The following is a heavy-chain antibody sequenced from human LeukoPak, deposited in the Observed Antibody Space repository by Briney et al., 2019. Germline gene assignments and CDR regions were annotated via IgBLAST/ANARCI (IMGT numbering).Heavy chain of an antibody. CDR3: ARVYCGGDCLPDY. D-gene: IGHD2-21*02. CDR1: GGSISSSDYY. J-gene: IGHJ4*02. CDR2: IYYSGST. Sequence: PSETLSLTCTVSGGSISSSDYYWSWIRQPPGKGLEWIGYIYYSGSTYYNPSLKSRVTISVDTSKNQFSLKLSSVTAADTAVYYCARVYCGGDCLPDYWGQGTLVTVSS. V-gene: IGHV4-30-4*01.